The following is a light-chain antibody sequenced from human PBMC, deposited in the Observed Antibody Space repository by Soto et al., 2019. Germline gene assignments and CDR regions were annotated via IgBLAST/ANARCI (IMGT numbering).Light chain of an antibody. CDR3: SSYTSSRLGVV. Sequence: QSALTQPASVSGSPGQSITISCTGTSSDIGGYNYVSWYQHHPGTAPKLMIFDVSNRSSGVSNRFSGSKSGNTASLTISGLQAEDEADYYCSSYTSSRLGVVFGGGTKLTVL. CDR1: SSDIGGYNY. J-gene: IGLJ3*02. CDR2: DVS. V-gene: IGLV2-14*03.